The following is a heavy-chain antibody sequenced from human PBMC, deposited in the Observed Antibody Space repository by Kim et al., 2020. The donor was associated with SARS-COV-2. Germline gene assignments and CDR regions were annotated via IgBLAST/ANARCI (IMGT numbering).Heavy chain of an antibody. V-gene: IGHV1-24*01. CDR1: GYTLTELS. D-gene: IGHD1-26*01. J-gene: IGHJ4*02. Sequence: ASVKVSCKVSGYTLTELSMHWVRQAPGKGLEWMGGFEPEDGETIYAQKFQGRVTMTEDTSTDTAYMELSSLRSEDTAVYYCATNSGSYEYYFDYWGQGTLVTVSS. CDR3: ATNSGSYEYYFDY. CDR2: FEPEDGET.